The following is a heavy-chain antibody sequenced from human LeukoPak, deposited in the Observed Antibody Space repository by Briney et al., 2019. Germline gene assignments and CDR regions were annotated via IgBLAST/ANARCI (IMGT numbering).Heavy chain of an antibody. CDR2: INPSGGST. J-gene: IGHJ4*02. CDR1: GYTFTGYY. D-gene: IGHD3-22*01. CDR3: ARAYYHDSSDYYFPLDY. Sequence: GASVKVSCKASGYTFTGYYMHWVRQAPGQGLERMGIINPSGGSTTYAQKFQGRVTMTRDTSTSTVYMELSSLRSEDTAVYYCARAYYHDSSDYYFPLDYWGQGTLVTVSS. V-gene: IGHV1-46*01.